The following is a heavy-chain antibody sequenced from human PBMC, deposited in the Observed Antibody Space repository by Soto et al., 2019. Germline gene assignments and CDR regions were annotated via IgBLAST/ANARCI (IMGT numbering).Heavy chain of an antibody. CDR2: IIPIFGTA. Sequence: VQLVQSGTEVKKPGSSVKVSCKASGGTFSSYAISWVRQAPGQGLEWMGGIIPIFGTANYAQKFQGRVTITADESTSTAYMELSSLRSEDTAVYYCARRPGSGGGRTFHFDYWGQGTLVTVSS. J-gene: IGHJ4*02. CDR3: ARRPGSGGGRTFHFDY. D-gene: IGHD2-15*01. V-gene: IGHV1-69*01. CDR1: GGTFSSYA.